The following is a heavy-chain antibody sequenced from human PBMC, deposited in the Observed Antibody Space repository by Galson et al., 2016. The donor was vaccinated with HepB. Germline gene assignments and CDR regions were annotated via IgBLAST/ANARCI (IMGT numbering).Heavy chain of an antibody. D-gene: IGHD3-3*01. CDR3: AKDTRSGFYSRWFDP. J-gene: IGHJ5*02. Sequence: RLSCAVSGIIFSRHPMSWVRLAPGKGLEWVVDINESGSSRNYADSVKGRFTISRDNSKNTLYLQMNSLRVEDTALYYCAKDTRSGFYSRWFDPWGQGTLVTVSS. V-gene: IGHV3-23*01. CDR1: GIIFSRHP. CDR2: INESGSSR.